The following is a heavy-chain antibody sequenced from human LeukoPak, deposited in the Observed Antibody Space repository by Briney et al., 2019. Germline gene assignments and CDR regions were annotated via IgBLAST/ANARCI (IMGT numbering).Heavy chain of an antibody. CDR2: VYLSETY. V-gene: IGHV4-39*02. J-gene: IGHJ3*02. CDR1: GVAISTTTYY. CDR3: ATRSGDSSGYAFDI. D-gene: IGHD3-22*01. Sequence: SETLSLTCSVSGVAISTTTYYWGWIRQSPGRGLEWIGSVYLSETYYYNPSLKSRVTMSVDASKNHFSLRLSSVTAAGTAVYYCATRSGDSSGYAFDIWGQGTTVTVSS.